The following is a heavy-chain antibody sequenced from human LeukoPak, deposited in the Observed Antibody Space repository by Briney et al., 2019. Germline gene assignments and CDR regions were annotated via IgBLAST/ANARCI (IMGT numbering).Heavy chain of an antibody. Sequence: GGSLRLSCAASGFTFSTYTMNWVRQAPGKGLEWVSSISSSSSYIYYADSVKGRFTISRDNAKNSLYLQMNSLRDEDTAVYYCARLYCSGGSCPQDYWGRGTLVTVSS. CDR2: ISSSSSYI. CDR1: GFTFSTYT. V-gene: IGHV3-21*01. CDR3: ARLYCSGGSCPQDY. J-gene: IGHJ4*02. D-gene: IGHD2-15*01.